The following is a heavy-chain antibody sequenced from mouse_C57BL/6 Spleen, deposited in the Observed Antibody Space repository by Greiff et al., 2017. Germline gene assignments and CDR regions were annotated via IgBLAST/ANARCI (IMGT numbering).Heavy chain of an antibody. D-gene: IGHD2-5*01. V-gene: IGHV14-2*01. Sequence: EVKLQESGAELVKPGASVKLSCTASGFNIKDYYMHWVKQRTEQGLEWIGRIDPEDGETKYAPKFPGKATITADTSSNTAYLPLSSLTSEDTAVYYCARSDYSNYEGDWFAYWGQGTLVTVSA. CDR1: GFNIKDYY. CDR2: IDPEDGET. J-gene: IGHJ3*01. CDR3: ARSDYSNYEGDWFAY.